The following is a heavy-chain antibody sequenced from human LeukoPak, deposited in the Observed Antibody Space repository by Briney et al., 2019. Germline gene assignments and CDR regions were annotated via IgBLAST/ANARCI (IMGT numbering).Heavy chain of an antibody. CDR1: GFTVSSNY. CDR3: AREEGYYDFWSGYYY. Sequence: QPGGSLRLSCAASGFTVSSNYMSWVRQAPGKGLEWVSVIYSGGSTYYADSVKGRFTISRDNSKNTLYLQMNSLRAEDTAVYYCAREEGYYDFWSGYYYWGQGTLVTVSS. D-gene: IGHD3-3*01. V-gene: IGHV3-53*01. J-gene: IGHJ4*02. CDR2: IYSGGST.